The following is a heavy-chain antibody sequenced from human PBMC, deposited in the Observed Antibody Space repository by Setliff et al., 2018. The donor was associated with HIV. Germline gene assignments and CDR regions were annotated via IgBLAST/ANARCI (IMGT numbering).Heavy chain of an antibody. V-gene: IGHV4-61*09. J-gene: IGHJ4*02. CDR3: ARDVMEYFGNYFDY. CDR1: GGSINSDSYNYY. D-gene: IGHD3-3*01. CDR2: IHVSGTT. Sequence: SETLSLTCTVSGGSINSDSYNYYWSWIRQPAGRGLEWIGHIHVSGTTNYNPSLESRVTISIDTSKHQFSLKLTSVTAADTALYYCARDVMEYFGNYFDYWGQGALVTVSS.